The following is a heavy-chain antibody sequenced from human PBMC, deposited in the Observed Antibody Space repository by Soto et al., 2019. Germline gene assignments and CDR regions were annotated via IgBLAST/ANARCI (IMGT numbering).Heavy chain of an antibody. V-gene: IGHV3-23*01. CDR3: AGILWFGELSSYFQH. J-gene: IGHJ1*01. D-gene: IGHD3-10*01. CDR2: ISGSGGST. CDR1: GFTFSSYA. Sequence: EVQLLESGGGLVQPGGSLRLSCAASGFTFSSYAMSWVRQAPGKGLEWVSAISGSGGSTYYADSVKGRFTISRDNSKNTLYLQMNSLRAEDTAVYYCAGILWFGELSSYFQHWGQGTLVTVSS.